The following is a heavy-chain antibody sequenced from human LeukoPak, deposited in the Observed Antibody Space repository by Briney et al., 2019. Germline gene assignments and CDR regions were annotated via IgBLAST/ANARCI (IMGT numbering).Heavy chain of an antibody. Sequence: GGSLRLSCAASRFTLSNYWMSWVRQAPEKGLEWVANIKQDGSEKYYVDSVEGRFTISRDNAKNSLYLQMDSLRAEDTAVYYCARGGYYRFDYWGQGTLVTVSS. CDR3: ARGGYYRFDY. J-gene: IGHJ4*02. CDR1: RFTLSNYW. CDR2: IKQDGSEK. V-gene: IGHV3-7*04. D-gene: IGHD1-26*01.